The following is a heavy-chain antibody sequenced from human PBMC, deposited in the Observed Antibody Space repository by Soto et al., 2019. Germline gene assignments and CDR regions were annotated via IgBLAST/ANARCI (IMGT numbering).Heavy chain of an antibody. V-gene: IGHV1-69*08. CDR1: GGTISSYT. CDR2: IIPILGIA. CDR3: AREEYYYGSGAFFDY. D-gene: IGHD3-10*01. Sequence: QVQLVQSRAEVKKPGSSVKVSCKASGGTISSYTISWVRQAPGQGLEWMGRIIPILGIANYAQKFQGRVTITADKSTSTAYMELSSLRSEDTAVYYCAREEYYYGSGAFFDYWGQGTLVTVSS. J-gene: IGHJ4*02.